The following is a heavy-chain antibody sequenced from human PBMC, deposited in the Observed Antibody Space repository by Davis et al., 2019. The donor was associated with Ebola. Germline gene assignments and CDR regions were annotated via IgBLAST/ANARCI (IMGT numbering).Heavy chain of an antibody. Sequence: AASVKVSCKASGYTFTGYYMHWVRQAPGQGLEWMGRINPNTGVTTYAHNFQGRVTMTRDTSISTTYMELSRLRSDDTAVYYCASVTGVFGFYFDYWGQGSLVTVSS. J-gene: IGHJ4*02. CDR3: ASVTGVFGFYFDY. CDR1: GYTFTGYY. CDR2: INPNTGVT. V-gene: IGHV1-2*06. D-gene: IGHD6-19*01.